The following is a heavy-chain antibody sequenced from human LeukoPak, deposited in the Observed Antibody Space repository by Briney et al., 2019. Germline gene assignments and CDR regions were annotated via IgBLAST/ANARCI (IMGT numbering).Heavy chain of an antibody. V-gene: IGHV4-31*03. CDR2: IYYSGST. D-gene: IGHD3-16*01. Sequence: SQTLSLTCTVSGGSISSGGYYWSWIRQHPGKGLEWIGYIYYSGSTYYNPSLKSRVTISVDTSKNQFSLKLSSVTAADTAVYYCARAHPSTLRGTNWFDPWGRGTLVTVSS. J-gene: IGHJ5*02. CDR1: GGSISSGGYY. CDR3: ARAHPSTLRGTNWFDP.